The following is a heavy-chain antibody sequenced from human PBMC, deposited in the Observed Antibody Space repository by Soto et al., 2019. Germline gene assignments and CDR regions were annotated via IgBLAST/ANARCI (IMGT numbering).Heavy chain of an antibody. CDR1: GGTFSSYA. D-gene: IGHD5-18*01. CDR3: ASWDTAMVGWGLGY. J-gene: IGHJ4*02. CDR2: IIPIFGTA. V-gene: IGHV1-69*13. Sequence: SVKVSCKASGGTFSSYAISWVRQAPGQGLEWMGGIIPIFGTANYAQKFQGRVTITADESTSTAYMELSSLRSEDTAVYYCASWDTAMVGWGLGYWGQGTLVTVSS.